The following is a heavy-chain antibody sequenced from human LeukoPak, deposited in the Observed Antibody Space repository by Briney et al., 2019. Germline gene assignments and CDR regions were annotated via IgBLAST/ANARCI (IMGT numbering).Heavy chain of an antibody. J-gene: IGHJ4*02. V-gene: IGHV3-23*01. CDR3: AKVGYYYDSSGYYPLFDY. CDR2: ISGSGGST. Sequence: GGSLRLSCAASGCTFSGYALSWVRQAPGKGLEWVSAISGSGGSTYYADSVKGRFTISRDNSKNTLYLQMNSLRAEDTAVYYCAKVGYYYDSSGYYPLFDYWGQGTLVTVSS. D-gene: IGHD3-22*01. CDR1: GCTFSGYA.